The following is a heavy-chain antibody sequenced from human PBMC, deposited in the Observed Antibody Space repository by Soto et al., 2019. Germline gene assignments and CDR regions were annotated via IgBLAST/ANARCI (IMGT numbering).Heavy chain of an antibody. CDR1: GFTFSSYS. D-gene: IGHD6-13*01. V-gene: IGHV3-21*01. J-gene: IGHJ6*02. CDR2: ISSSSSYI. Sequence: AGGSLRLSCAASGFTFSSYSMSWVRQAPGKGLEWVSSISSSSSYIYYADSVKGRFTISRDNAKNSLYLQMNSLRAEDTAVYYCARGPAAGASYYYYGMDVWGQGTTVTVSS. CDR3: ARGPAAGASYYYYGMDV.